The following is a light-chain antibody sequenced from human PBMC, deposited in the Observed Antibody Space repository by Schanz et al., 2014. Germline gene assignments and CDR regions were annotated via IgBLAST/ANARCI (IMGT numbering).Light chain of an antibody. CDR3: AAWDDSLNGWV. CDR2: RNN. V-gene: IGLV1-44*01. Sequence: QSVLTQPPSASGTPGQRVTISCSGSSSNIGSNNTVNWFQQFPGTAPKLLIFRNNQRPSGVPDRFSGSKSGTSASLAISGLQSEDEADYYCAAWDDSLNGWVFGGGTNLTVL. CDR1: SSNIGSNNT. J-gene: IGLJ3*02.